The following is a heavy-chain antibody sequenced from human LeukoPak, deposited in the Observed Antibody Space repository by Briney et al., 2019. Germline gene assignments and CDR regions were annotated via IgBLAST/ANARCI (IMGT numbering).Heavy chain of an antibody. J-gene: IGHJ4*02. V-gene: IGHV3-30*18. CDR3: AKDHSRGLLWSPYYFDY. CDR2: ISYDGSNK. CDR1: GFTFSSYG. Sequence: PGGSLRLSCAAFGFTFSSYGMHWVRQAPGKGLEWVAVISYDGSNKYYADSVKGRFTISRDNSKNTLYLQMNSLRAEDTAVYYCAKDHSRGLLWSPYYFDYWGQGTLVTVSS. D-gene: IGHD3-10*01.